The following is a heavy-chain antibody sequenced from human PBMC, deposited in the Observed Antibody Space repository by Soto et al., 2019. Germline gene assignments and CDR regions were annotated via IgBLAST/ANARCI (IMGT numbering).Heavy chain of an antibody. J-gene: IGHJ4*02. CDR1: GFTFISFG. Sequence: GWSLRLSCASSGFTFISFGMTWVRQAPGKGLEWVSSINDSGDTYYGDSVKGRFTVSRDNSKNTLYLQMNSLSAEDTAVYYCAKRVAYSSSSVYFDYWGQGTLVTVSS. V-gene: IGHV3-23*01. CDR3: AKRVAYSSSSVYFDY. D-gene: IGHD6-6*01. CDR2: INDSGDT.